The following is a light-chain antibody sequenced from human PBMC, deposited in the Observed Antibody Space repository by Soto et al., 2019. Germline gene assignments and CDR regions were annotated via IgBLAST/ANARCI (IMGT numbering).Light chain of an antibody. CDR2: GAS. V-gene: IGKV3-20*01. Sequence: EIVLTHSPGTLSLSPGERATLSCRASQSFDAKYLAWYRQIPGQTPRLLMYGASIRAPGIPDRFSGSGSGTDFTLTIRNLEPEDFAVYYCQHYSGSSRAFGPGTKVEIK. J-gene: IGKJ1*01. CDR1: QSFDAKY. CDR3: QHYSGSSRA.